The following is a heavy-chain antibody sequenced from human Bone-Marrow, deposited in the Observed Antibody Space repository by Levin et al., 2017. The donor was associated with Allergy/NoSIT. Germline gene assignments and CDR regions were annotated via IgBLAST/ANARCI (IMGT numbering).Heavy chain of an antibody. Sequence: ASVKVSCKASEYSFTDSYIYWVRQAPGQGLEWVGWINPYTGGTKYAQKFQDRIIITMDTSITTVYMELSSLTSDDTAIYYCARERHRVPYYYYFMDVWGEGTTVTVSS. CDR3: ARERHRVPYYYYFMDV. CDR2: INPYTGGT. D-gene: IGHD4/OR15-4a*01. CDR1: EYSFTDSY. V-gene: IGHV1-2*02. J-gene: IGHJ6*03.